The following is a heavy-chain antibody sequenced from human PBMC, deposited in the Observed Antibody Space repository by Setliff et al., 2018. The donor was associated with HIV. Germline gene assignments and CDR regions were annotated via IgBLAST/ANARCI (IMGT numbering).Heavy chain of an antibody. Sequence: SETLSLTCAVYTGSFSGYYWSWIRRPPGKGLEWIGEITHSRSTNYNPSLKSRATISVDTSKNHFSLKLTSLTAADTAVYYCARAQLPPTYIDVWGSGTTVTVSS. CDR2: ITHSRST. J-gene: IGHJ6*03. V-gene: IGHV4-34*01. CDR3: ARAQLPPTYIDV. D-gene: IGHD2-2*01. CDR1: TGSFSGYY.